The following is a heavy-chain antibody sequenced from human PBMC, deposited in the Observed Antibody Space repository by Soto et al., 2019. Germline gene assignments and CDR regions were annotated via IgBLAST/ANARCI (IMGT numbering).Heavy chain of an antibody. Sequence: QVQLQQWGAGLLKPSETLSLTCAVYGGSFSGYYWSWIRQPPGKGLEWIGESNHSGSTNYNPSLKSRVTISVDTSKNQFSLKLSSVTAADTAVYYCARGGVGDSSGYYYFDYWGQGTLVTVSS. V-gene: IGHV4-34*01. J-gene: IGHJ4*02. CDR2: SNHSGST. D-gene: IGHD3-22*01. CDR1: GGSFSGYY. CDR3: ARGGVGDSSGYYYFDY.